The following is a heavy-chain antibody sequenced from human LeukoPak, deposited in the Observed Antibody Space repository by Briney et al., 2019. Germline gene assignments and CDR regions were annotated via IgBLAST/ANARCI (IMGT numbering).Heavy chain of an antibody. D-gene: IGHD1-26*01. V-gene: IGHV3-30-3*01. Sequence: GRSLRLSCAASGFTFSSYAMHWVRQAPGKGLEWVAVISYDGSNKYYADSVKGRFTISRDNSKNTLYLQMNSLRAEDTAVYYCARSVGATHEGYFDYWGQGTLVTVSS. CDR1: GFTFSSYA. CDR3: ARSVGATHEGYFDY. CDR2: ISYDGSNK. J-gene: IGHJ4*02.